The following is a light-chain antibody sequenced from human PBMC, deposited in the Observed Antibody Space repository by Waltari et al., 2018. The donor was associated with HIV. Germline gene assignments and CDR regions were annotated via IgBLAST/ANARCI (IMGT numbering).Light chain of an antibody. J-gene: IGKJ1*01. CDR3: RQSYNTPRT. V-gene: IGKV1-39*01. CDR1: QSISNY. CDR2: AAS. Sequence: DIQMTQSPSSLSASVGDRVTITCRASQSISNYLNWYQQKPGKAPNLLIYAASSLQSGVPSRFSGSGSGTDFTLTISSLQPEDFATYYCRQSYNTPRTFGQGTKVEIK.